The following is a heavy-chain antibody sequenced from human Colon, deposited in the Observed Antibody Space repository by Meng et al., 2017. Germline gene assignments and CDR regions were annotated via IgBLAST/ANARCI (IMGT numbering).Heavy chain of an antibody. D-gene: IGHD3-22*01. CDR3: ARNGFYSLGY. V-gene: IGHV4-4*02. CDR2: IHHGRGT. J-gene: IGHJ4*02. Sequence: QVMLPEAGPGLVKLSGILSIACAGSGDSITYGNWWSWLRQPPGKGLEWIGEIHHGRGTNYNPALRSRVTFSLDKSRNQLSLTLTSVTAADTAVYYCARNGFYSLGYWGPGALVTVSS. CDR1: GDSITYGNW.